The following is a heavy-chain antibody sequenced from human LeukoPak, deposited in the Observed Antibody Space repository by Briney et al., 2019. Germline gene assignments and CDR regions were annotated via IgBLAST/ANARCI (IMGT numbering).Heavy chain of an antibody. J-gene: IGHJ4*02. V-gene: IGHV4-4*07. CDR2: VCNSAHT. CDR1: GVSISSFC. CDR3: ARGEAVPAAMGDLFDY. Sequence: PSETLSLTCTVSGVSISSFCWSWIRQPATKGLEWIGRVCNSAHTNYNPSLRSRVIMSIDTSKNQLSLDLSSVTAADTAVYHCARGEAVPAAMGDLFDYWGQGTLVTVSS. D-gene: IGHD2-2*01.